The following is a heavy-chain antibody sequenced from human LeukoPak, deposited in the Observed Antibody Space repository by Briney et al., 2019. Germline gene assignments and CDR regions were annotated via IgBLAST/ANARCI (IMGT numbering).Heavy chain of an antibody. CDR1: GYTFTSYY. CDR2: INPSGGST. V-gene: IGHV1-46*01. Sequence: ASVKVSCKASGYTFTSYYMHWVRQAPGQGLEWMGIINPSGGSTSYAQKFQGRVTITRNTSISTAYMELSSLRSEDTAVYYCARQGYGGHSRGAADYWGQGTLVTVSS. D-gene: IGHD4-23*01. CDR3: ARQGYGGHSRGAADY. J-gene: IGHJ4*02.